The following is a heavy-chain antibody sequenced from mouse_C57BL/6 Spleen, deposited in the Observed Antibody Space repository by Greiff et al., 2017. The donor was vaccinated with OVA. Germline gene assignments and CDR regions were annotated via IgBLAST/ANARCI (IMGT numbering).Heavy chain of an antibody. J-gene: IGHJ4*01. V-gene: IGHV1-82*01. D-gene: IGHD2-1*01. CDR1: GYAFSSSW. Sequence: QVQLQQSGPELVKPGASVKISCKASGYAFSSSWMNWVKQRPGKGLEWIGRIYPGDGDTNYNGKFKGKATLTADKSSSTAYMQLSSLTSEDSAVYFCARSGGNYGNYLYYAMDYWGQGTSVTVSS. CDR3: ARSGGNYGNYLYYAMDY. CDR2: IYPGDGDT.